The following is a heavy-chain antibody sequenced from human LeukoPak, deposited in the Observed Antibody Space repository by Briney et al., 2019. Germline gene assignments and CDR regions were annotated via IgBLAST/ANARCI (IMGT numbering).Heavy chain of an antibody. CDR2: ISYDGSNK. J-gene: IGHJ6*02. CDR3: ARDREDSSGWYLLYYYYGMDV. CDR1: GFTSSSYA. V-gene: IGHV3-30*04. D-gene: IGHD6-19*01. Sequence: GGSLRLSCAASGFTSSSYAMHWVRQAPGKGLEWVAVISYDGSNKYYADSVKGRFTISRDNSKNTLYLQMNSLRAEDTAVYYCARDREDSSGWYLLYYYYGMDVWGQGTTVTVSS.